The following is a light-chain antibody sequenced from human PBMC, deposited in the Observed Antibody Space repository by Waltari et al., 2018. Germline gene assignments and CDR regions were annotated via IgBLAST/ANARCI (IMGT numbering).Light chain of an antibody. CDR3: QQYNNWRT. CDR2: GAS. V-gene: IGKV3-15*01. Sequence: EVFMTQSPPTLSVSPGERATLSCRASQSISRNLAWYQQKPGQAPRLLIYGASTRAPGIPARFSGSGSGTEFTLSISGLQSEDFAVYFCQQYNNWRTFGQGTKLEI. CDR1: QSISRN. J-gene: IGKJ2*01.